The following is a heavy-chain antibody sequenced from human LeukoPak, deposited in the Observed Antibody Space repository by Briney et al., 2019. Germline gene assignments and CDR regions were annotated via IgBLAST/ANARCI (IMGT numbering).Heavy chain of an antibody. CDR2: IYTSGST. Sequence: PSENLSLTCTVSGGSISSYYWSWIRHPPGKGLKWIGYIYTSGSTNYNPFLKSRVNISVDTSKNQFSLKLSSVTAADTAVYYCARGVVVPAAGGYYYYYMDVWGKGTTVTVSS. CDR1: GGSISSYY. D-gene: IGHD2-2*01. CDR3: ARGVVVPAAGGYYYYYMDV. J-gene: IGHJ6*03. V-gene: IGHV4-4*09.